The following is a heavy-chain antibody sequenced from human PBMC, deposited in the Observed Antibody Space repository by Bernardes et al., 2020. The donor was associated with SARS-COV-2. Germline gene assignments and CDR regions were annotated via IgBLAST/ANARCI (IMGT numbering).Heavy chain of an antibody. V-gene: IGHV4-34*01. CDR2: INHSGST. J-gene: IGHJ4*02. Sequence: SETLSLTCAVYGGSFSGYYWSWIRQPPGKGLEWIGEINHSGSTNYNPSLKSRVTISVDTSKNQFSLKLSSVTAADTAVYYCARGLIPGCFDYWGQGTLVTVSS. D-gene: IGHD2-2*02. CDR3: ARGLIPGCFDY. CDR1: GGSFSGYY.